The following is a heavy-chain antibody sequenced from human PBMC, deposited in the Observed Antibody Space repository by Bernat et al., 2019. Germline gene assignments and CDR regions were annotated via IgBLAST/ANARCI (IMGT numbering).Heavy chain of an antibody. V-gene: IGHV3-21*01. CDR2: ISTSSSYI. Sequence: EVQLVESGGGLVKPGGSLRLSCAASGFTFSSYSMNCVRQAPGKGLEWVSSISTSSSYIYYADSVKGRFTISRDNAKNSLYLQMNSLRAGDTAVYYCARDEWELLQGDYWGQGTLVTVSS. CDR3: ARDEWELLQGDY. D-gene: IGHD1-26*01. J-gene: IGHJ4*02. CDR1: GFTFSSYS.